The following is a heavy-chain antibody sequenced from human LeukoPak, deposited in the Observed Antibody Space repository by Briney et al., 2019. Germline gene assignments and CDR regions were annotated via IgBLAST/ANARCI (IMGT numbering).Heavy chain of an antibody. J-gene: IGHJ4*02. Sequence: SETLSLTCGVSGGSVINTNWWTWVRQPPGKGLEWIGEVHLDGRTNYNPSLESRLTMSVDVSENQVSLKLTSVTAADTAVYYCARHSGHIYSGYDNYFDYWGQGTLVTVSS. V-gene: IGHV4-4*02. CDR3: ARHSGHIYSGYDNYFDY. CDR2: VHLDGRT. CDR1: GGSVINTNW. D-gene: IGHD5-12*01.